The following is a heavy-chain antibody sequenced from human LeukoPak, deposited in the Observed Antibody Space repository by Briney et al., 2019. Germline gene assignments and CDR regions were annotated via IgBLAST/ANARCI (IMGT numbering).Heavy chain of an antibody. J-gene: IGHJ4*02. Sequence: GGSLRLSCAASGFTLSSHAMSWVRQAPGKGLEWVSAISGSGGSTYYADSVKGRFTISRDNSKNTLYLQMNSLRVEDTAVYYCARDPAAWDYWGQGTLVTVSS. V-gene: IGHV3-23*01. CDR3: ARDPAAWDY. D-gene: IGHD6-13*01. CDR1: GFTLSSHA. CDR2: ISGSGGST.